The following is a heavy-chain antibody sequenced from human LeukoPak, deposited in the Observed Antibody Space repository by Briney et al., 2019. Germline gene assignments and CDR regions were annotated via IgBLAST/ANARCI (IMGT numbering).Heavy chain of an antibody. CDR3: ARSDCSGGSCYHFDY. Sequence: SQTLSLTCAISGDSVSSNSAAWNWTRHSPSRGLEWLRRTYYRSKWYNDYAVSVKSRITSTPDTSKNQFSLQLNSVTPEDTAVYYCARSDCSGGSCYHFDYWGQGTLVTVSS. D-gene: IGHD2-15*01. CDR2: TYYRSKWYN. V-gene: IGHV6-1*01. CDR1: GDSVSSNSAA. J-gene: IGHJ4*02.